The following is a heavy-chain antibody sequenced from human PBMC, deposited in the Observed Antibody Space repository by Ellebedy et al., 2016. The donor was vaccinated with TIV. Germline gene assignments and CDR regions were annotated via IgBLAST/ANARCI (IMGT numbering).Heavy chain of an antibody. CDR1: GYTFTSYY. CDR3: ARDVGGFVDTAMGIGDY. D-gene: IGHD5-18*01. V-gene: IGHV1-46*01. Sequence: AASVKVSCKASGYTFTSYYMHWVRQAPGQGLEWMGIINPSGGSTSYAQKFQGRVTMTRDTSTSTVYMELSSLRSEDTAVYYCARDVGGFVDTAMGIGDYWGQGTLVTVSS. J-gene: IGHJ4*02. CDR2: INPSGGST.